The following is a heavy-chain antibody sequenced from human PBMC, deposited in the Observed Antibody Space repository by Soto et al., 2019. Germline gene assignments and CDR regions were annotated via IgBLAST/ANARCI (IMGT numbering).Heavy chain of an antibody. CDR3: ARHDRYSSGWYREWYYYYGMAV. Sequence: QLQLQESGPGLVKPSETLSLTCTVSGGSISSSSHYWGWIRQPPGKGLEWIATIYYSGNTYYNPALKVRGTISVDKAKHQFTLRLGSVNAAYTAVYYCARHDRYSSGWYREWYYYYGMAVWGQGTTVTVSS. V-gene: IGHV4-39*01. D-gene: IGHD6-19*01. J-gene: IGHJ6*02. CDR1: GGSISSSSHY. CDR2: IYYSGNT.